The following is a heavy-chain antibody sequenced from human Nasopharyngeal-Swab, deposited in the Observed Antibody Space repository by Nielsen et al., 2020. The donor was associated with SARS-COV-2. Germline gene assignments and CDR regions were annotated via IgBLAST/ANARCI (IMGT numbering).Heavy chain of an antibody. D-gene: IGHD2-21*01. CDR3: ARHHSGDCYSYYFDY. CDR1: GFSLSTSGMC. J-gene: IGHJ4*02. Sequence: SGPTLVKPTQTLTLTCTFSGFSLSTSGMCVSWIRQPPGKALEWLALIDWDDDKYYSTSLKTRLTISKGTSKNQVVLTMTNMDPVDTATYYCARHHSGDCYSYYFDYWGQGTLVTVSS. CDR2: IDWDDDK. V-gene: IGHV2-70*01.